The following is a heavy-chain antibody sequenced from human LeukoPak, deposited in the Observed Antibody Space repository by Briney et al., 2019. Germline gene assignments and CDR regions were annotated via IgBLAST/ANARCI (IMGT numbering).Heavy chain of an antibody. CDR1: GGSISSYY. CDR2: IYYSGST. D-gene: IGHD3-10*01. Sequence: SETLSLTCTVSGGSISSYYWSWIRQPPGKGLEWIGYIYYSGSTNYNPSLKSRVTISVDTSKNQFSLKLSSVTAADTAVYYCARDLGTYYYGSGSYLFDPWGQGTLVTVSS. J-gene: IGHJ5*02. CDR3: ARDLGTYYYGSGSYLFDP. V-gene: IGHV4-59*01.